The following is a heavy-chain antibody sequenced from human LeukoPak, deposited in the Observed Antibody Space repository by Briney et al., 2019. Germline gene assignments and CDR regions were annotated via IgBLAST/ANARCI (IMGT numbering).Heavy chain of an antibody. Sequence: GGSLRLSCAASRFTFSSYAMSWVRQAPGKGLEWVSAISGSGGSTYYADSVKGRFTISRDNSKNTLYLQMNSLRAEDTAVYYCANFLSYAEYFQHWGQGTLVTVSS. J-gene: IGHJ1*01. V-gene: IGHV3-23*01. CDR1: RFTFSSYA. CDR2: ISGSGGST. CDR3: ANFLSYAEYFQH.